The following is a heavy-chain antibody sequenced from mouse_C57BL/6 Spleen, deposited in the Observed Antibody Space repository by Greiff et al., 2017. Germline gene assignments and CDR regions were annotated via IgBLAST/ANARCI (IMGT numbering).Heavy chain of an antibody. CDR2: IDPANGNT. V-gene: IGHV14-3*01. D-gene: IGHD2-1*01. CDR1: GFNFKNTC. CDR3: ARNYGIYVYFDY. Sequence: VQLQPSVAELVRPGASVKLSCTASGFNFKNTCMHWVKQRPEQGLEWIGRIDPANGNTKYAPKFQGKATLTADTSSNTAYLQLSILTSEDTAIYDCARNYGIYVYFDYGGQGTTRTVSS. J-gene: IGHJ2*01.